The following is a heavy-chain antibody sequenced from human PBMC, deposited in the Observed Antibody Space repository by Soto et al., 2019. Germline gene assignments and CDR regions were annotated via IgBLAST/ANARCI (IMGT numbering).Heavy chain of an antibody. CDR3: ARQGGVDIVAADPYYFDY. D-gene: IGHD5-12*01. J-gene: IGHJ4*02. Sequence: SETLSLTCTVSGGSIISSSYYWGWIRQPPGKGLEWIGSIYYSGSTYYNPSLKSRVTISVDTSKNQFSLRLSSVTAADTAVYYCARQGGVDIVAADPYYFDYWGQGTLVTVSS. CDR2: IYYSGST. V-gene: IGHV4-39*01. CDR1: GGSIISSSYY.